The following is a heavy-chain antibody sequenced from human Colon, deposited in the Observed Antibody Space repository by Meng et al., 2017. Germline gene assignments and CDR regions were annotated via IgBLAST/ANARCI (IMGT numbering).Heavy chain of an antibody. CDR2: INHTGNT. J-gene: IGHJ4*02. Sequence: QVQLQQWGAGLLKPSETLSLTCAVYGGSFSGYSWSWIRQPPGKGLEWIGEINHTGNTSYNPSLKSRLTISVDTSKNQFSLNLSSVTAADTALYYCARSVRLGVAGKSSAYWGQGTLVTVSS. V-gene: IGHV4-34*01. CDR1: GGSFSGYS. D-gene: IGHD6-19*01. CDR3: ARSVRLGVAGKSSAY.